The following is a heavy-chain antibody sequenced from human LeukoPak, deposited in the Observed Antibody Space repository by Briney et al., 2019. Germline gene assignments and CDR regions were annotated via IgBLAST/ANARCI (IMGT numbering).Heavy chain of an antibody. J-gene: IGHJ3*02. V-gene: IGHV4-38-2*02. Sequence: PSETLSLTCTVSGYSISSGYYWGWIRQPSGKGLEWIGSIYHSGSTYYNPSLKSRVTISVDTSKNQFSLKLSSVTAADTAVYYCARAHYDSSGYDAFDIWGQGTMVTVSS. CDR3: ARAHYDSSGYDAFDI. CDR2: IYHSGST. D-gene: IGHD3-22*01. CDR1: GYSISSGYY.